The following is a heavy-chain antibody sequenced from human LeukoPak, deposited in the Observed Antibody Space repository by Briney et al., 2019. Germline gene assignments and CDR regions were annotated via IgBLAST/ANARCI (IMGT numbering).Heavy chain of an antibody. V-gene: IGHV4-34*01. CDR1: GGSFSGYY. CDR2: INHGGST. CDR3: ASWVTQPRGPYYYYYMDV. D-gene: IGHD2-21*02. Sequence: PSETLSLTCAVYGGSFSGYYWSWIRQLPGKGLEWIGEINHGGSTNYNPSLKSRVTISVDTSKNQFSLKLSSVTAADTAVYYCASWVTQPRGPYYYYYMDVWGKGTTVTISS. J-gene: IGHJ6*03.